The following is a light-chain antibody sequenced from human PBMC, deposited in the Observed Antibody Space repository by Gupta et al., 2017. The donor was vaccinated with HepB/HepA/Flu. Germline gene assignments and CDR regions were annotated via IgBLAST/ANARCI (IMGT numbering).Light chain of an antibody. J-gene: IGLJ3*02. Sequence: QSALTQPASVSGSPGQSITIPCTGTSSDVGGYHYVSWYQQHPGKAPKLMIYDVSNRPSGVSNRFSGSKSGNTASLTISGLQAEDEADYYCSSYTSSSTPWVFGGGTKLTVL. CDR2: DVS. V-gene: IGLV2-14*01. CDR3: SSYTSSSTPWV. CDR1: SSDVGGYHY.